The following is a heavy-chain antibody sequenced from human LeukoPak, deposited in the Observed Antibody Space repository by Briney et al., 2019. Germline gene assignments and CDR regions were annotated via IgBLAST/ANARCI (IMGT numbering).Heavy chain of an antibody. D-gene: IGHD2-15*01. CDR2: ISYDGSNK. CDR3: ARAYCSGDTCYSATD. CDR1: GFTFSNDA. J-gene: IGHJ4*02. V-gene: IGHV3-30*04. Sequence: GGSLRLSCAASGFTFSNDAMHWVRQAPGKGLDWVAVISYDGSNKYYADSVKGRFTISRDNSKNTLYLQMNSLRAEDTAVYYCARAYCSGDTCYSATDWGQGTLVTVSS.